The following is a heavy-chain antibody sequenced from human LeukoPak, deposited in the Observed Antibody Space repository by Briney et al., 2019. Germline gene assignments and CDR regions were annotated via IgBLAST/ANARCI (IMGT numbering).Heavy chain of an antibody. CDR2: INHSGST. CDR3: ARDGLYLRDTAMDGVNWFDP. Sequence: SETLSLTCAVYGGSFSGYYWSWIRQPPGKGLEWIGEINHSGSTNYNPSLKSRVTMSVDTSKNQFSLKLSSVTAADTAVYYCARDGLYLRDTAMDGVNWFDPWGQGTLVTVSS. D-gene: IGHD5-18*01. CDR1: GGSFSGYY. V-gene: IGHV4-34*01. J-gene: IGHJ5*02.